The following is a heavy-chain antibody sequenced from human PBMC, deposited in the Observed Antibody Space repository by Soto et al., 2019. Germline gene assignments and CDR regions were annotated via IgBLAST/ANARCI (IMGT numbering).Heavy chain of an antibody. V-gene: IGHV4-34*01. J-gene: IGHJ4*02. CDR1: GGSFSGYY. Sequence: QVQLQQWGAGLLKPSETLSLTCAVYGGSFSGYYWSWIRQPPGKGLEWIGEINHSGSTNYNPSLKSRVPISVDTSKNQFSLKLSSVTAADTAVYYCARVKRGIFDYWGQGTLVTVSS. CDR2: INHSGST. D-gene: IGHD1-1*01. CDR3: ARVKRGIFDY.